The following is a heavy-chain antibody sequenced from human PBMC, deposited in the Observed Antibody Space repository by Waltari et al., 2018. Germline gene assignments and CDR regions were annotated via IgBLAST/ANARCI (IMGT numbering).Heavy chain of an antibody. J-gene: IGHJ4*02. V-gene: IGHV4-34*01. D-gene: IGHD3-10*01. CDR3: ARGSMVRGVI. CDR1: GGSFSGYY. CDR2: INHSGST. Sequence: QVQLQQWGAGLLKPSETLSLTCAVYGGSFSGYYWSWIRQPPGKGLEWIGEINHSGSTNYNPSLKSRVTISVDTSKNQFSRKLSSVTAADTAVYYCARGSMVRGVIWGQGTLVTVSS.